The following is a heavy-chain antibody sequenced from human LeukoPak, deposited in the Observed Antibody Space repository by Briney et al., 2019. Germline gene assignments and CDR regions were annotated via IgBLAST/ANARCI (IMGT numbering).Heavy chain of an antibody. V-gene: IGHV1-2*02. J-gene: IGHJ3*02. Sequence: GASVKVSCKASGYTFTGYYMHWVRQAPGQGLEWMGWINPNSGGTNYAQKFQGRVTMTRDMSTSTVYMELSSLRSEDTAVYYCAGGRHYYDSSDYYYEGDAFDIWGQGTMVTVSS. CDR2: INPNSGGT. CDR3: AGGRHYYDSSDYYYEGDAFDI. CDR1: GYTFTGYY. D-gene: IGHD3-22*01.